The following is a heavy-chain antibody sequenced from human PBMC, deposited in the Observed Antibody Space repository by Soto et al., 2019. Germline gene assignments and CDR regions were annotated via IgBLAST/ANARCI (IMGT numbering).Heavy chain of an antibody. D-gene: IGHD2-21*02. J-gene: IGHJ4*02. CDR1: GYTFTSYA. Sequence: GASVKVSCKASGYTFTSYAMHWVRQAPGQRLEWMGWINAGNGNTKYSQKFQGRVTMTRDTSTSTAYMELRSLRSDDTAVYYCARLGDSVPIDYWGQGTLVTVPQ. CDR2: INAGNGNT. V-gene: IGHV1-3*01. CDR3: ARLGDSVPIDY.